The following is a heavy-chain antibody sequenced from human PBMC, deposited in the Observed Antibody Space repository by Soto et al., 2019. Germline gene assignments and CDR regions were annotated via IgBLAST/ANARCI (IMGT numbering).Heavy chain of an antibody. D-gene: IGHD1-26*01. CDR2: ISGSGGST. CDR1: GFTFSSYA. V-gene: IGHV3-23*01. CDR3: AKDLLSERDLLRAGFDY. Sequence: EVQLLESGGGLVQPGGSLRLSCAASGFTFSSYAMSWVLQAPGKGLEWVSAISGSGGSTYYADSVKGRFTISRDNSKNTLYLQMNSLRVEDTAVYYCAKDLLSERDLLRAGFDYWGQGTLVTVSS. J-gene: IGHJ4*02.